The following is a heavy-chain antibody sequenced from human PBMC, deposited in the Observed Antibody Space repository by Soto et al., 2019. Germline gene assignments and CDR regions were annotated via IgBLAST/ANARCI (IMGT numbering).Heavy chain of an antibody. CDR1: GLTISNAW. Sequence: EVQLVESGGGFIYPGGSLRLSCAASGLTISNAWMNWVRQATGKGLEWVGRIKTNTEGGTTDYAAAVKGRFTVSRDDSKNTLYLQMNSLKIEDTAVYYCTTGSVEGVWGQGTTVTVSS. CDR2: IKTNTEGGTT. V-gene: IGHV3-15*07. J-gene: IGHJ6*02. CDR3: TTGSVEGV. D-gene: IGHD2-15*01.